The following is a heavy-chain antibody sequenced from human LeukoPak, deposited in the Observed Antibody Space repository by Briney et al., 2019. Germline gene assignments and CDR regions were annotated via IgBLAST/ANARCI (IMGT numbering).Heavy chain of an antibody. J-gene: IGHJ6*03. Sequence: GGSLRLSCAASGFTVSSNYMSWVRQAPGKGLEWVSVIYSGGSTYYADSVKGRFTISRDNAKNSLYLQMNSLRAEDTAVYYCARSQGGPYYYYYYYMDVWGKGTTVTVSS. CDR2: IYSGGST. CDR1: GFTVSSNY. CDR3: ARSQGGPYYYYYYYMDV. V-gene: IGHV3-53*01.